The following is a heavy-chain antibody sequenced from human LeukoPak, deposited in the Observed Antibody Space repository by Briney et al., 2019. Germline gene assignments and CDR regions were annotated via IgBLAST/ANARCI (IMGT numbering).Heavy chain of an antibody. CDR3: ARGYCSGGSCYSYYYYNYMDV. J-gene: IGHJ6*03. V-gene: IGHV4-39*07. CDR1: GGSISSSSYY. CDR2: IHYSGST. Sequence: SETLSLTCTVSGGSISSSSYYWGWIRQPPGKGLEWVGSIHYSGSTNYNPSLKSRVTISVDTSKNQFSLKLSSVTAADTAVYYCARGYCSGGSCYSYYYYNYMDVWGKGTTVTVSS. D-gene: IGHD2-15*01.